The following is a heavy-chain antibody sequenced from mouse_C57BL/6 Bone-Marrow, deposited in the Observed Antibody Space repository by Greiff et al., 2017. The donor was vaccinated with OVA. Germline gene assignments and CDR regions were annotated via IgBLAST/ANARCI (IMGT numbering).Heavy chain of an antibody. CDR2: INPSSGYT. V-gene: IGHV1-4*01. J-gene: IGHJ2*01. D-gene: IGHD1-1*01. CDR1: GYTFTSYT. CDR3: ARDDYYGGYYFDF. Sequence: VQLQQSGAELARPGASVKMSCKASGYTFTSYTMHWVKQRPGQGLEWIGYINPSSGYTKYNQKFKDKATLTADKSSSSAYMQLSSLTSEDSAVYYCARDDYYGGYYFDFWGQGTTLTVSS.